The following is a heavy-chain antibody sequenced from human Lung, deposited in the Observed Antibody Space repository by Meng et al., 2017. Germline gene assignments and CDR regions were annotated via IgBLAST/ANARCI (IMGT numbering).Heavy chain of an antibody. CDR3: TNDRLNH. V-gene: IGHV3-74*02. D-gene: IGHD1-1*01. J-gene: IGHJ1*01. CDR1: GFTFTDHW. Sequence: GGAGGGFVPPGGFLGPPCAGSGFTFTDHWMHWVRQGPGKGLVWVSRINRDGTKPTYADSVKGRFTISRDNAKNTLYLQMNNLRAEDTAFYYCTNDRLNHWGQGALVTVSS. CDR2: INRDGTKP.